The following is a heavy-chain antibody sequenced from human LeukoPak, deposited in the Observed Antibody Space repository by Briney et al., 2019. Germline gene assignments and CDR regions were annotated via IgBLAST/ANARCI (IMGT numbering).Heavy chain of an antibody. CDR2: IYPGDSDA. V-gene: IGHV5-51*01. D-gene: IGHD6-13*01. CDR1: GYRFAGYW. CDR3: ARLLRNIAAAVYYFDY. J-gene: IGHJ4*02. Sequence: GESLKISCRGSGYRFAGYWIAWVRQMPGKGLEWMGIIYPGDSDARYSPSFQGQVTISADKSISTAYLQWSSLKASDTAMYYCARLLRNIAAAVYYFDYWGQGTLVTVSS.